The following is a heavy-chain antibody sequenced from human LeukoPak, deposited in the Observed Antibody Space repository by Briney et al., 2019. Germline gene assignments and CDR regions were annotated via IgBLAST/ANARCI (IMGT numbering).Heavy chain of an antibody. V-gene: IGHV3-23*01. CDR3: AKERYSYFDY. Sequence: PGGSLRLSCAASGFTFNNYAMTWVRQAPGKGLQWVSGISGSGNDTYYADSVKGRFTISRDNSKSTLYLQMNSLTAEDTAVYYCAKERYSYFDYWGQGTLVTVSS. CDR2: ISGSGNDT. J-gene: IGHJ4*02. D-gene: IGHD1-14*01. CDR1: GFTFNNYA.